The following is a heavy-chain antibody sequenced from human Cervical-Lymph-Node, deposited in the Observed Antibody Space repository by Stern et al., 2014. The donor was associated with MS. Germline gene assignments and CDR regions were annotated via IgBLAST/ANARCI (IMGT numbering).Heavy chain of an antibody. CDR2: IDPGSGAT. Sequence: EQLVESGAEVKKPGASVKVSCKASGYRFSTFYLHWLRQAPGQGLQWIGRIDPGSGATTSSQTFQGRLTMTSDRSITTAYLELSGLRSDDTAVYYCARIYCSGDECYHSFDTWGQGTLVTVSS. V-gene: IGHV1-2*06. J-gene: IGHJ4*02. CDR1: GYRFSTFY. CDR3: ARIYCSGDECYHSFDT. D-gene: IGHD3-16*02.